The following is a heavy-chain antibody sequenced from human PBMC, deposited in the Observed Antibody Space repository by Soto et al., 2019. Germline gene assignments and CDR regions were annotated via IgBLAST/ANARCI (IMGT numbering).Heavy chain of an antibody. J-gene: IGHJ4*02. D-gene: IGHD5-12*01. CDR2: IIPILGIA. Sequence: QVQLVQSGAEVKKPGSSVKVSCKASGGTFSSYTISWVRHAPGQGLEWMGRIIPILGIANYAQKFQGRVTITADKSTSTAYMELSSLRSEDTAVYYCACDSGYDYTLYDVDYWGQGTLVTVSS. CDR3: ACDSGYDYTLYDVDY. CDR1: GGTFSSYT. V-gene: IGHV1-69*02.